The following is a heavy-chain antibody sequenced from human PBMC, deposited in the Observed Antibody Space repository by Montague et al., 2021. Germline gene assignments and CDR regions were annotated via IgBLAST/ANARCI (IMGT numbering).Heavy chain of an antibody. CDR1: GGSISSSNYH. CDR3: ARLDIVLIYWGFDS. V-gene: IGHV4-39*01. Sequence: SETLSLTCIVFGGSISSSNYHWGWIRQPPGKGLEWIGSITYTGNTYYNPSLKSRVTMSVDTSRNQFSLKLTSVTAADTAVYYCARLDIVLIYWGFDSWGQGTLVTVSS. D-gene: IGHD2-8*01. J-gene: IGHJ4*02. CDR2: ITYTGNT.